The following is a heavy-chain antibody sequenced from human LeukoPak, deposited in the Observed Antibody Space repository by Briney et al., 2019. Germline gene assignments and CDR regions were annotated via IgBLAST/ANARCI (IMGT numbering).Heavy chain of an antibody. CDR2: IWYDGSNK. J-gene: IGHJ4*02. Sequence: PGRSLRLCCAASGFTFSSYGMHWVRQAPGKGLEWVAVIWYDGSNKYYADSVKGRFTISRDNSKNTLYLQMNSLRAEDTAVYYCADVSGSYWGQGTLVTVSS. V-gene: IGHV3-33*01. CDR3: ADVSGSY. D-gene: IGHD3-10*01. CDR1: GFTFSSYG.